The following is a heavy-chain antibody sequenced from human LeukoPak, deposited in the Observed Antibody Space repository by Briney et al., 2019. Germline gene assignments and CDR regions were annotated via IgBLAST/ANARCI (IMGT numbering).Heavy chain of an antibody. CDR3: ARDGSGRITMVRGGVDY. J-gene: IGHJ4*02. D-gene: IGHD3-10*01. CDR1: GGSISSSSYY. Sequence: SETLSLTCTVCGGSISSSSYYWGWIRQPPGKGLEWIGSIYYSGSTYYNPSLKSRVTISVDTSKNQFSLKLSSVTAADTAVCYCARDGSGRITMVRGGVDYWGQGTLVTVSS. V-gene: IGHV4-39*07. CDR2: IYYSGST.